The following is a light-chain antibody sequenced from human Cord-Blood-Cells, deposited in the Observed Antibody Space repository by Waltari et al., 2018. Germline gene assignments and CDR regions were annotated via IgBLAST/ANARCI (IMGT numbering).Light chain of an antibody. Sequence: DIVMTQSPDSLAVSLGERATINCKSSQSVLYSSNNKNYLAWYQQKPGQPPKLLIYCASTREPGVPDRFSGCGSGTDFTLTISSLQAEDVAVYSCQQYYSTPYTFGQGTKLEIK. J-gene: IGKJ2*01. CDR1: QSVLYSSNNKNY. V-gene: IGKV4-1*01. CDR3: QQYYSTPYT. CDR2: CAS.